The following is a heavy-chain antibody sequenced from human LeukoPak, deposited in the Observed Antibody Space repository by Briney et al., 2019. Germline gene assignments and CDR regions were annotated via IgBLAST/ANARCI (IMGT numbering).Heavy chain of an antibody. V-gene: IGHV4-61*02. Sequence: TLSLTCTVSGGSISSGSYYWSWIRQPAGKGLEWIGRIYTSGSTNYNPSLKSRVTISVDTSKNQFSLKLSSVTAADTAVYYCARGSPIAVYFDYWGQGTLVTVSS. D-gene: IGHD6-19*01. CDR1: GGSISSGSYY. CDR2: IYTSGST. CDR3: ARGSPIAVYFDY. J-gene: IGHJ4*02.